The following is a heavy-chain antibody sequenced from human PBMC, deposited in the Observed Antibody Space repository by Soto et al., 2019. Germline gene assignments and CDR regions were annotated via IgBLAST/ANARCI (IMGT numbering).Heavy chain of an antibody. CDR2: VKQDGSEK. Sequence: EVQLVESGGGLVQPGGSLRVSCATSGFSFSDYWMSWVRQAPGKGMEWVANVKQDGSEKNYVDSVKGRFSISRDNAKNSVYLQMNSLRGEDTAVYHCAAGRWMVRYWGLGTLVTVSS. D-gene: IGHD6-19*01. CDR1: GFSFSDYW. J-gene: IGHJ4*02. CDR3: AAGRWMVRY. V-gene: IGHV3-7*05.